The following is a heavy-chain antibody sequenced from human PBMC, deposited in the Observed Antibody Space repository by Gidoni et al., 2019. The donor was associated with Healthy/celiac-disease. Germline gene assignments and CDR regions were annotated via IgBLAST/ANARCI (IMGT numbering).Heavy chain of an antibody. Sequence: QVQLQQWGAGLSKPSETLSLTCAVYGGSFSGYYWSWIRQPPGKGLEWIGEINHSGSTNYNPSLKSRVTISVDTSKNQFSLKLSSVTAADTAVYYCARVGWELLRGVDYWGQGTLVTVSS. CDR3: ARVGWELLRGVDY. J-gene: IGHJ4*02. CDR1: GGSFSGYY. V-gene: IGHV4-34*01. CDR2: INHSGST. D-gene: IGHD1-26*01.